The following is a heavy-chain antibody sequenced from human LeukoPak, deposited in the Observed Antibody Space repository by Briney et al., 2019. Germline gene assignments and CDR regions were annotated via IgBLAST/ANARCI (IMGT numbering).Heavy chain of an antibody. CDR1: GFTFSSYG. V-gene: IGHV3-23*01. CDR2: MSGGGGST. J-gene: IGHJ4*02. CDR3: ARTTMIAGDY. D-gene: IGHD3-22*01. Sequence: GGSLRLSCAASGFTFSSYGMSWVRQAPGKGLEWVSAMSGGGGSTFYADSVKGRFTISRDNAKNSLYLQMNSLRAEDTAVYYCARTTMIAGDYWGQGTLVTVSS.